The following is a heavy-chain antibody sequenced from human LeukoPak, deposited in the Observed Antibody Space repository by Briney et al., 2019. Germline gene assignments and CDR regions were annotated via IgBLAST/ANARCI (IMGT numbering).Heavy chain of an antibody. Sequence: ESGPTPVNPSETLSITCTLSGGSVSSGPYYWSWIRQPPGRGLEWIGYIYYSRSTNYSPSLKRRVTISLDTSKNQFSLKLSSVTAADTAVYYCARDLGGHVDYWGQGTLVTPSS. D-gene: IGHD6-25*01. CDR1: GGSVSSGPYY. CDR3: ARDLGGHVDY. CDR2: IYYSRST. J-gene: IGHJ4*02. V-gene: IGHV4-61*01.